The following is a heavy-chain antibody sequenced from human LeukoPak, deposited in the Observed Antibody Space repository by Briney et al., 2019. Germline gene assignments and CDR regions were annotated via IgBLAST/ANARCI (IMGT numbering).Heavy chain of an antibody. CDR2: VYHSAST. J-gene: IGHJ4*02. V-gene: IGHV4-61*01. Sequence: PSETLSLTCTVSGGSVSSGSYYWSWIRQPPGKGLEWLGYVYHSASTNYNPSLKSRVTISLDTSKNQFSLKLSSVTAADTAVYYCARDYSRSIEYWGQGTLVTVSS. CDR3: ARDYSRSIEY. D-gene: IGHD6-13*01. CDR1: GGSVSSGSYY.